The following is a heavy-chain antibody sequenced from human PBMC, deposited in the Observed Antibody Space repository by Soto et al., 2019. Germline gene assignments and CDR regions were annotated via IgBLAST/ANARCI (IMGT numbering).Heavy chain of an antibody. CDR2: IYHSGST. CDR3: ARQTSYSSGWSGGFGY. V-gene: IGHV4-4*02. Sequence: PSETLSLTCAFSGCSISSSNWWSWVRQPPGKGLEWIGEIYHSGSTNYNPSLKSRVTISVDKSKNQFSLKLSSVTAADTAVYYCARQTSYSSGWSGGFGYWGQGTLVTVSS. J-gene: IGHJ4*02. CDR1: GCSISSSNW. D-gene: IGHD6-19*01.